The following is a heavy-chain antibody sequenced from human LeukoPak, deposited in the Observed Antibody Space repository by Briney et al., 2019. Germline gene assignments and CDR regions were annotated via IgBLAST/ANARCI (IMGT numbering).Heavy chain of an antibody. J-gene: IGHJ4*02. V-gene: IGHV3-66*02. CDR2: IYSGGST. Sequence: VGSLRLSCAASGFTVGSNYMSWVRQAPGKGLEWVSVIYSGGSTYYADSVKGRFTISRDNSKNTLYLQMNSLRAEDTAVYYCARDSNYYDSSGYYDYWGQGTLVTVSS. CDR3: ARDSNYYDSSGYYDY. D-gene: IGHD3-22*01. CDR1: GFTVGSNY.